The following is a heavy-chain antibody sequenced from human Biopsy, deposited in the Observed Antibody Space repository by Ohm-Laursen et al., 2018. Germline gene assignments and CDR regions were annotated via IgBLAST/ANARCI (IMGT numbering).Heavy chain of an antibody. D-gene: IGHD2-2*01. CDR1: GFTFSTYW. V-gene: IGHV3-7*01. CDR2: IRQDGSER. J-gene: IGHJ3*01. CDR3: ARPKSRRALDV. Sequence: GSLRLSCAASGFTFSTYWMSWVRQAPGKGLEWVANIRQDGSERYYVDSVKGRFTISRDNTKNSLYLEMNSLGVEDTAVYYCARPKSRRALDVWGQGTMVTVSS.